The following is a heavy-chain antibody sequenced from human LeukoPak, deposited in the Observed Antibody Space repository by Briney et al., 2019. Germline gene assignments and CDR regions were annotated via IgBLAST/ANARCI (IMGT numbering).Heavy chain of an antibody. CDR1: GFTFSSYS. D-gene: IGHD3-22*01. CDR3: TREAFTDSTGYYFSPFDM. J-gene: IGHJ3*02. V-gene: IGHV3-21*04. Sequence: GGSLRLSCAASGFTFSSYSMNWVRQAPGKGLEWVSSISSSSSYIYYADSVKGRFTISRENAKKSLYLQMNSLTADDTAVYYCTREAFTDSTGYYFSPFDMWGQGTMVTVSS. CDR2: ISSSSSYI.